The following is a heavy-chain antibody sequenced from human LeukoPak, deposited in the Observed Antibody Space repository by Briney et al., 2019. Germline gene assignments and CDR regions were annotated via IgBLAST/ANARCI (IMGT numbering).Heavy chain of an antibody. Sequence: GGSLRLSCAASGFTFSSYVMHWVRQAPGKGLEWVAVIYSSGTTYYADSVKGRFTISRDNSKNTLYLQMNNLRAEDTAVYYCARVIVGATHFDYWGQGTLVTVSS. D-gene: IGHD1-26*01. CDR1: GFTFSSYV. J-gene: IGHJ4*02. V-gene: IGHV3-66*01. CDR2: IYSSGTT. CDR3: ARVIVGATHFDY.